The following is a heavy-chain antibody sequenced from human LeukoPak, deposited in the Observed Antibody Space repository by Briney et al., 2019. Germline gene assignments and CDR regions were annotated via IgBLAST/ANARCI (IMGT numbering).Heavy chain of an antibody. J-gene: IGHJ4*02. Sequence: ASVTVSCKASGYTFTSYYMHWVRQAPGQGLEWMGIINPSGGSTSYAQKFQGRVTMTRDMSTSTVYMELSSLRSDDTAVYYCARGKDYYDSSGYYYPYYFDYWGQGTLVTVSS. CDR3: ARGKDYYDSSGYYYPYYFDY. CDR2: INPSGGST. CDR1: GYTFTSYY. D-gene: IGHD3-22*01. V-gene: IGHV1-46*01.